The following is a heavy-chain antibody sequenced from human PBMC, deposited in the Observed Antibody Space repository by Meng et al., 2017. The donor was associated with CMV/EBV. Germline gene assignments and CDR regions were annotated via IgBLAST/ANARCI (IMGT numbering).Heavy chain of an antibody. CDR3: VRGDMPAAVLGSFDL. D-gene: IGHD2-2*02. CDR2: INWSGSGA. V-gene: IGHV3-20*04. J-gene: IGHJ3*01. Sequence: GESLKISCVGSGFSFNDHAVIWVRQPPGKGLEWVSGINWSGSGAGYADSVKGRFTISRNNARNSLSLEMNNLRVEDTALYYCVRGDMPAAVLGSFDLWGQGTMVTVSS. CDR1: GFSFNDHA.